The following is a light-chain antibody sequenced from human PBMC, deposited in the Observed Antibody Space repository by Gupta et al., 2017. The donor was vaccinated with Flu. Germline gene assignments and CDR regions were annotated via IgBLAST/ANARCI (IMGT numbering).Light chain of an antibody. J-gene: IGKJ1*01. V-gene: IGKV3-20*01. Sequence: GDRAKFTCRASQSISSYLTWYQQKPGQAPRLLISGASSRHAGVPSRFTGSGSGTDFTLTISSLEPADFGMYYCQQCESTPRTFGQGTKV. CDR2: GAS. CDR3: QQCESTPRT. CDR1: QSISSY.